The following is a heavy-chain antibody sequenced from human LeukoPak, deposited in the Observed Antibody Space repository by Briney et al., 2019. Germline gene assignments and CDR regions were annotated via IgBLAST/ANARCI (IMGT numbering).Heavy chain of an antibody. D-gene: IGHD3-10*01. V-gene: IGHV3-53*01. CDR1: GFTVRSNY. CDR3: ARVRITMVRGSNSFYYMDV. Sequence: GSLRLSCAPSGFTVRSNYMTWVRQAPGKGLEWVSILHTDGSSFYADSVKGRFTISRDISKNTVSLHMTSLRAEDTAVYYCARVRITMVRGSNSFYYMDVWGKGTTVTVSS. CDR2: LHTDGSS. J-gene: IGHJ6*03.